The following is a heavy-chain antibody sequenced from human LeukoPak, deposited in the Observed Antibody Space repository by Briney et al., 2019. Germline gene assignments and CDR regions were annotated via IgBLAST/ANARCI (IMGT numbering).Heavy chain of an antibody. CDR1: GFTFTTYW. CDR2: INSDGSIT. CDR3: AKEGPYSGSYPFDY. J-gene: IGHJ4*02. V-gene: IGHV3-74*01. Sequence: PGGSLRLSCAASGFTFTTYWMHWVRQAPGKGLVWVSHINSDGSITSYADSVKGGFAISRDNAKNTLYLQMNSLRAEDTAVYYCAKEGPYSGSYPFDYWGQGTLVTVSS. D-gene: IGHD1-26*01.